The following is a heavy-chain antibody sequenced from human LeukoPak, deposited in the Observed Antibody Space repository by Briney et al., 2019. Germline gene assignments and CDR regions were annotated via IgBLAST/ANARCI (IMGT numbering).Heavy chain of an antibody. CDR3: AKEEEGDILTGYYPPPDY. CDR1: GGSISSYY. V-gene: IGHV4-59*01. D-gene: IGHD3-9*01. J-gene: IGHJ4*02. CDR2: IYYSGST. Sequence: SETLSLTCTVSGGSISSYYWSWIRQPPGKGLEWIGYIYYSGSTNYNPSLKSRVTISVDTSKNQFSLKLSSVTAADTAVYYCAKEEEGDILTGYYPPPDYWGQGTLVTVSS.